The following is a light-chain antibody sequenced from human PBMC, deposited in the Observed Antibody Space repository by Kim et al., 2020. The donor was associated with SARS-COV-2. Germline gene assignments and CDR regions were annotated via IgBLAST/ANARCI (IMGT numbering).Light chain of an antibody. CDR2: DVS. V-gene: IGLV2-14*03. J-gene: IGLJ3*02. CDR3: NSYTSSGTSV. Sequence: QSVLTQPASVSGSPGQSITISCTGTSSDVGAYNYVSWYQQHPGKVPKVIIYDVSNRPSGVSNRFSGSKSGNTASLTISGLQAEDEADYYCNSYTSSGTSVFGGGTQLTVL. CDR1: SSDVGAYNY.